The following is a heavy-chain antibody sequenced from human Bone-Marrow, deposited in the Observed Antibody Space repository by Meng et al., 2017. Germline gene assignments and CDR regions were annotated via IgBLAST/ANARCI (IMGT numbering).Heavy chain of an antibody. CDR1: GGSFSGYY. CDR2: INHSGST. V-gene: IGHV4-34*01. CDR3: ARGHGITIFGVAPHGFDP. Sequence: SETLSLTCAVYGGSFSGYYWSWIRQPPGKGLEWTGEINHSGSTNYNPSLKSRVTISVDTSKNQFSLKLGSVTAADTAVYYCARGHGITIFGVAPHGFDPWGQGTLVTVSS. J-gene: IGHJ5*02. D-gene: IGHD3-3*01.